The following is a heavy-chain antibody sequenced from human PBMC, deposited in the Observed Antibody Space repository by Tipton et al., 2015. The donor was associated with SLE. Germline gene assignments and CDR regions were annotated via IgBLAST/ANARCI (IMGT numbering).Heavy chain of an antibody. Sequence: TLSLTCTVSGGSVSSSSYYWGWIRQPPGKGLEWIGNIYYSGSPYYNPSLKSRVTISVNTSKNQFSLKLSSVTAADTALYYCARDYYDSRGYTLFDYWGQGTLVTVSS. V-gene: IGHV4-39*07. CDR3: ARDYYDSRGYTLFDY. J-gene: IGHJ4*02. D-gene: IGHD3-22*01. CDR2: IYYSGSP. CDR1: GGSVSSSSYY.